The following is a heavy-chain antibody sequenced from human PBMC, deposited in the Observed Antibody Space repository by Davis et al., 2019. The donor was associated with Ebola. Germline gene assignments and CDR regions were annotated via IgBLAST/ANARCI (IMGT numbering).Heavy chain of an antibody. CDR3: ARARGGTEYDAFDI. D-gene: IGHD2-8*02. V-gene: IGHV1-46*01. Sequence: ASVKVSCKASGYTFTSYYMHWVRQAPGQGLEWMGIINPSGGSTSYAQKFQGRVTMTRDTSISTAYMELSSLRSDDTAVYYCARARGGTEYDAFDIWGQGTMVTVSS. CDR2: INPSGGST. CDR1: GYTFTSYY. J-gene: IGHJ3*02.